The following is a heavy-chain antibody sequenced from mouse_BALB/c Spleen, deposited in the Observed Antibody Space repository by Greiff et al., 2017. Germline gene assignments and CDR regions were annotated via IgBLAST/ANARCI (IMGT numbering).Heavy chain of an antibody. CDR2: IRNKANGYTT. D-gene: IGHD2-4*01. CDR3: ARDYYDYDGFAY. J-gene: IGHJ3*01. CDR1: GFTFTDYY. V-gene: IGHV7-3*02. Sequence: EVKLMESGGGLVQPGGSLRLSCATSGFTFTDYYMSWVRQPPGKALEWLGFIRNKANGYTTEYSASVKGRFTISRDNSQSILYLQMNTLRAEDSATYYCARDYYDYDGFAYWGQGTLVTVSA.